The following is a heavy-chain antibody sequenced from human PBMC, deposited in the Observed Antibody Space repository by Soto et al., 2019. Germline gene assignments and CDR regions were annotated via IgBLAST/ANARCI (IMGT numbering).Heavy chain of an antibody. Sequence: RGESPKISCKGSGYSFAGYWITWVRQKPGKGLGWMGRIDPSDSQTYYSPSFRGHITISVTKSITTVFLQWSSLRASDTAMYYCARQIYDSGTGPNFQYYFDSWGQGTPVTVSS. V-gene: IGHV5-10-1*01. CDR1: GYSFAGYW. CDR3: ARQIYDSGTGPNFQYYFDS. D-gene: IGHD6-13*01. CDR2: IDPSDSQT. J-gene: IGHJ4*02.